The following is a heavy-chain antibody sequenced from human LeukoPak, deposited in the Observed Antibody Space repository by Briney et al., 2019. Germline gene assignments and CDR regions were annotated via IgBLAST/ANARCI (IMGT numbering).Heavy chain of an antibody. D-gene: IGHD3-10*01. Sequence: RGSLRLSCAASGFTFSSYDMHWVRQATGKGLEWVSAIGTAGDTYYPGSVKGRFTISRENAKNSLYLQMNSLRAGDTAVYYCARGLGFGEVGKQYVYWGQGTLVTVSS. V-gene: IGHV3-13*04. J-gene: IGHJ4*02. CDR1: GFTFSSYD. CDR2: IGTAGDT. CDR3: ARGLGFGEVGKQYVY.